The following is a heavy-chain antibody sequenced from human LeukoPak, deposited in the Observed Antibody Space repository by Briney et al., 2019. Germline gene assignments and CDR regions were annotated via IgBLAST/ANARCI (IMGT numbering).Heavy chain of an antibody. Sequence: ASVKVSCKASGYTFTSYGISWVRQAPGQGLEWMGWISAYNGNTNYAQKLQGRVTMTTDTSTSTAYMERSSLRSEDTAVYYCARDRSYYDSSGYLVLENWFDPWGQGTLVTVSS. D-gene: IGHD3-22*01. J-gene: IGHJ5*02. CDR3: ARDRSYYDSSGYLVLENWFDP. CDR1: GYTFTSYG. V-gene: IGHV1-18*01. CDR2: ISAYNGNT.